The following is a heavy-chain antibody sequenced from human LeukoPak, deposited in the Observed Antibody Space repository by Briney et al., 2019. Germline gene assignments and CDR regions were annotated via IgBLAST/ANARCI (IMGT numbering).Heavy chain of an antibody. Sequence: ASVKVSCKASGGTFSSYAISWVRQAPGQGLEWMGRIIPILGIANYAQKFQGRVTITADKSTSTAYMELSSLRSEDTAVYYCAREPRDCSGGSCYSFDYWGQGTLVTVSS. CDR1: GGTFSSYA. V-gene: IGHV1-69*04. CDR3: AREPRDCSGGSCYSFDY. CDR2: IIPILGIA. J-gene: IGHJ4*02. D-gene: IGHD2-15*01.